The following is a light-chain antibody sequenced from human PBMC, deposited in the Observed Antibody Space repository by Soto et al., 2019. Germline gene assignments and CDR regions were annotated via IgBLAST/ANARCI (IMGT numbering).Light chain of an antibody. CDR2: DAS. CDR3: QQHNSYSYT. J-gene: IGKJ2*01. Sequence: DIQMTQSPSTLSASVGDRVTITCRASQSISSWLAWYQQKPGKAPKLLIYDASSLESGVPSRFSGSGSGTEFTLTISSLQPDDSATYYCQQHNSYSYTFGQGTKLEIK. V-gene: IGKV1-5*01. CDR1: QSISSW.